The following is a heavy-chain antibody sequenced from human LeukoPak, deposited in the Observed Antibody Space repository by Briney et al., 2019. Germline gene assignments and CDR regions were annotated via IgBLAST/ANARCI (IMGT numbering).Heavy chain of an antibody. J-gene: IGHJ4*02. CDR1: GFTLSSFT. D-gene: IGHD2-2*01. CDR3: ARVDNVPRIVVVPAAVDY. Sequence: PGGSLRLSCVMSGFTLSSFTMHWVRQAPGKGLEWVASISSSSSHTYYADSLKGRFIISRDNAKNSLSLQMDSLSADDTAVYYCARVDNVPRIVVVPAAVDYWGQGTLVTVSS. V-gene: IGHV3-21*06. CDR2: ISSSSSHT.